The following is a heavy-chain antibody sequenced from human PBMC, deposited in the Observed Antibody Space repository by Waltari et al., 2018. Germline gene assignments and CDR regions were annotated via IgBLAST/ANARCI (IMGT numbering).Heavy chain of an antibody. V-gene: IGHV1-2*01. D-gene: IGHD3-16*01. Sequence: QVHLVQSGAEVRKPGASVKVSCKGSGYTFSGYYLQWLRQDPGQGLDWMGGIDPNTGGTKLAQKFQGRVTRTRETSINTVYMELSSLGSDDTAIYYCARDLYDSRVPGDYFDYWGQGTLVTVSS. CDR2: IDPNTGGT. CDR1: GYTFSGYY. J-gene: IGHJ4*02. CDR3: ARDLYDSRVPGDYFDY.